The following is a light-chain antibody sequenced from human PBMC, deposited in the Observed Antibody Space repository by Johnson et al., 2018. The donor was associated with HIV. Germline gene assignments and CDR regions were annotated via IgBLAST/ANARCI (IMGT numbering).Light chain of an antibody. J-gene: IGLJ1*01. CDR2: ENN. CDR3: GTWDSSLSVYV. CDR1: SSNIGNND. Sequence: QSVLTQPPSVSAAPGQKVTISCSGSSSNIGNNDVSWYQQLPGGAPKLLIYENNMRPSGIPDRFSGSKSGTSATLDITGLPTGDEADYYCGTWDSSLSVYVFGNGTKVTVL. V-gene: IGLV1-51*02.